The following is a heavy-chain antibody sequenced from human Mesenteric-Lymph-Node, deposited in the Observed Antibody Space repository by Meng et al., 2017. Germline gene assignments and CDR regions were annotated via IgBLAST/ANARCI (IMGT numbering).Heavy chain of an antibody. CDR1: GFGFSRYW. CDR2: IDTDGSSTSST. CDR3: VRGTDCGGDCSFDF. V-gene: IGHV3-74*01. J-gene: IGHJ4*02. D-gene: IGHD2-21*02. Sequence: GESLKISCEATGFGFSRYWMHWVRQGPGKGLVWVSRIDTDGSSTSSTSYVDSVKGRFTMSRDNAKNTLYLQMNSLRAEDTAVYYCVRGTDCGGDCSFDFWGQGTLVTVSS.